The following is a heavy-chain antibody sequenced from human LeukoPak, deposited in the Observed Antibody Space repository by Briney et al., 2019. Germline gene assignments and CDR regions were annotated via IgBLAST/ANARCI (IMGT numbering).Heavy chain of an antibody. CDR2: INHSGST. CDR1: GGSISSGGYY. Sequence: SETLSLTCTVSGGSISSGGYYWSWIRQPPGKGLEWIGEINHSGSTNYNPSLKSRVTISVDTSKNQFSLKLSSVTAADTAVYYCARHANYYGSGTYPLDYWGQGALVTVSS. D-gene: IGHD3-10*01. V-gene: IGHV4-61*08. CDR3: ARHANYYGSGTYPLDY. J-gene: IGHJ4*02.